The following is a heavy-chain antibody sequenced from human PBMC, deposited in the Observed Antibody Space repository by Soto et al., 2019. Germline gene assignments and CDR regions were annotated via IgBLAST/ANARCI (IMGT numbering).Heavy chain of an antibody. CDR2: IYYSGST. V-gene: IGHV4-59*01. CDR1: GGSISSYY. J-gene: IGHJ6*03. CDR3: AGASGGGNNYYFGGSYHHYYMDV. D-gene: IGHD3-3*01. Sequence: QVQLQESGPGLVKPSETLSLTCTVSGGSISSYYWSWIRQPPGKGLEWIGYIYYSGSTNYNPSLRRRVTTVVDTTKNQFSLKLSSVTAADTAVYCWAGASGGGNNYYFGGSYHHYYMDVWGKGTTVTVSS.